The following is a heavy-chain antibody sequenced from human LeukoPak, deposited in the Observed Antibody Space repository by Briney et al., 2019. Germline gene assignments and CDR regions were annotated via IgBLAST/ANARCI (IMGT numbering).Heavy chain of an antibody. Sequence: GGSLRLSCAASGFTFSDYYMSWIRQAPGKGLEWVSYISSSGSTIYYADSAKGRFTISRDNAKNSLYLQMNSLRAEDTAVYYCARMSSSWYRIYYYYYYMDVWGKGTTVTVSS. CDR3: ARMSSSWYRIYYYYYYMDV. CDR1: GFTFSDYY. J-gene: IGHJ6*03. V-gene: IGHV3-11*01. D-gene: IGHD6-13*01. CDR2: ISSSGSTI.